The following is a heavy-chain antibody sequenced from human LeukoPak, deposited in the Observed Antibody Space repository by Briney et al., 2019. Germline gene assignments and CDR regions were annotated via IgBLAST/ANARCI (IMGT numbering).Heavy chain of an antibody. D-gene: IGHD2-2*01. V-gene: IGHV3-23*01. CDR1: GFTFSSYA. CDR3: AAYCSSTSCFRDYYYYYMDV. CDR2: ISGSGGST. Sequence: PGGSLRLSCAASGFTFSSYAMSWVRQAPGKGLEWVSAISGSGGSTYYADSVKGRFTISRDNSKNTLYLQMNSLRAEDTAVYYCAAYCSSTSCFRDYYYYYMDVWGKGTTVAVSS. J-gene: IGHJ6*03.